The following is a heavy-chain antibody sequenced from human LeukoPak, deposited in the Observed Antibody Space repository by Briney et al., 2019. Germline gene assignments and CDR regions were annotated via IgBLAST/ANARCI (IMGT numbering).Heavy chain of an antibody. CDR2: IHYSGSP. J-gene: IGHJ4*02. V-gene: IGHV4-39*01. Sequence: SQTLSLTCTVSGGSIARSSHYWGWIRQPPVKGLEWLASIHYSGSPYYNPSLKSPVTISVDTSKNQFSLKLNSVTAADTAVYYCARRIAGSVSWDFDCCGQGSLGTASS. CDR1: GGSIARSSHY. D-gene: IGHD3-10*01. CDR3: ARRIAGSVSWDFDC.